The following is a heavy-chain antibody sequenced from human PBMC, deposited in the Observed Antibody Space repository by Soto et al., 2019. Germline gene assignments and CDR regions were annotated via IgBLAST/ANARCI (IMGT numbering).Heavy chain of an antibody. CDR1: GFIFSNFA. CDR3: TKDRAPSDV. J-gene: IGHJ6*02. CDR2: ISGSGGST. Sequence: GGSLRLSCTASGFIFSNFAMSWVRQAPGKGLEWVSAISGSGGSTYYADSVKGRFTISRDNAKNTLYLQMNSLRAEDTAVYYCTKDRAPSDVWGQGTTVTVSS. V-gene: IGHV3-23*01.